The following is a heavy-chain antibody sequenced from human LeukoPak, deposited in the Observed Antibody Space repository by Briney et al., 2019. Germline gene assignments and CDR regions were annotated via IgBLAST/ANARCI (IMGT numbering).Heavy chain of an antibody. CDR2: IYYSGST. Sequence: KPSETLSLTCTVSGVSISSDYWSWIRQPPAKGLEWLGYIYYSGSTNYHPSLKSRLTISVDTSKNQFSLKLSSVTAADTAVYYCARGTSSGWYALDYWGQGTLVTVSS. CDR3: ARGTSSGWYALDY. J-gene: IGHJ4*02. V-gene: IGHV4-59*08. CDR1: GVSISSDY. D-gene: IGHD6-19*01.